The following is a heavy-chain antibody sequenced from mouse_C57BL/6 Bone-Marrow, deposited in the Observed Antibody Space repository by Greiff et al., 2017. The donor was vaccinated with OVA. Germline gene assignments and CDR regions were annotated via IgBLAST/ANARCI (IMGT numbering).Heavy chain of an antibody. Sequence: QVQLQQPRAELVKPGASVKLSCKASGYTFTSYWMHWVKQRPGQGLEWIGMIHPNSGSTNYNEKFKSKATLTVDKSSGTAYMQLSSLTSEDSAVYYCARMGAWFAYWGQGTLVTVSA. CDR3: ARMGAWFAY. V-gene: IGHV1-64*01. D-gene: IGHD4-1*01. J-gene: IGHJ3*01. CDR1: GYTFTSYW. CDR2: IHPNSGST.